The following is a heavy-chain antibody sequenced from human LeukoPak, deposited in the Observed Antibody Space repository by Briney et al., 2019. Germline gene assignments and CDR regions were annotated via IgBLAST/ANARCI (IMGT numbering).Heavy chain of an antibody. V-gene: IGHV3-23*01. Sequence: GGSLRLSCAASGFTFSSYSMSWVRQAPGKGLEWVSVISGSGGSTYYADSVKGRFTISRDNSKNTLYLQMNSLRAEDTAVYYCAKSDVLLWFGELPTHFDYWGQGTLVTVSS. J-gene: IGHJ4*02. CDR1: GFTFSSYS. CDR2: ISGSGGST. CDR3: AKSDVLLWFGELPTHFDY. D-gene: IGHD3-10*01.